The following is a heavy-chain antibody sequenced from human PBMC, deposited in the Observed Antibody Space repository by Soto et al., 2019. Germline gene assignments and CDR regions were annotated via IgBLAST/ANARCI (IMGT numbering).Heavy chain of an antibody. D-gene: IGHD6-6*01. CDR2: ISYDGSNK. CDR1: GFTFSSYG. V-gene: IGHV3-30*18. CDR3: AKVLSIAARPFYYGMDV. Sequence: QVQLVESGGGVVQPGRSLRLSCAASGFTFSSYGMHWVRQAPGKGLEWVAVISYDGSNKYYADSVKGRFTISRDNSKNTLYLQMNSLRAEDTPVYYCAKVLSIAARPFYYGMDVWGQGTTVTVSS. J-gene: IGHJ6*02.